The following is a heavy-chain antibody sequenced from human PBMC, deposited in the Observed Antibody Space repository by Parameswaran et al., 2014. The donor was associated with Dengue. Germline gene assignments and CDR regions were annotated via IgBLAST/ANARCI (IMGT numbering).Heavy chain of an antibody. J-gene: IGHJ5*02. V-gene: IGHV3-23*01. CDR2: ISGSGGST. D-gene: IGHD4-17*01. Sequence: VRQAPGKGLEWVSAISGSGGSTYYADSVKGRFTISRDNSKNTLYLQMNSLRAEDTAVYYCAKDIEYGDYLLGSWFDPWGQGTLVTVSS. CDR3: AKDIEYGDYLLGSWFDP.